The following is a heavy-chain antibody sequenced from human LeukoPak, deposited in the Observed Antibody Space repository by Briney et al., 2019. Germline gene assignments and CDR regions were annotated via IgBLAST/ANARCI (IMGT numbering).Heavy chain of an antibody. CDR2: VYYSGNT. J-gene: IGHJ4*02. CDR1: GGSISSYY. D-gene: IGHD1-26*01. V-gene: IGHV4-59*08. CDR3: ATYSGTYPFFGY. Sequence: SETLSLTCTVSGGSISSYYWSWIRQPPGKGMEWIGYVYYSGNTNYNPSLKSRVTISVDTSKNQFSLKLTSVTAADTAVYYCATYSGTYPFFGYWGQGTLVTVSS.